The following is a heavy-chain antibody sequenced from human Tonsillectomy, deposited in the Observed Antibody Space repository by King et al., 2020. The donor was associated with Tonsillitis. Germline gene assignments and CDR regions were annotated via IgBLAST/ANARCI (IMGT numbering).Heavy chain of an antibody. V-gene: IGHV4-61*02. Sequence: VQLQESGPGLVKPSQTLSLTCTVSGGSIISGGYYWSWIRQPAGKGLEWIGRIHTSGTTHNNPSLTSRLTMSVATSKNQFSLILSSVTAADTAVYFCARLLLPATRGAFDIWGQGAMVTVSS. CDR2: IHTSGTT. CDR1: GGSIISGGYY. J-gene: IGHJ3*02. D-gene: IGHD2-2*01. CDR3: ARLLLPATRGAFDI.